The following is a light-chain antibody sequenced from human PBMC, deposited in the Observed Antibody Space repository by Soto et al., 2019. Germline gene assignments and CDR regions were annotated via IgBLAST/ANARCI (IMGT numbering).Light chain of an antibody. CDR1: SSDVGSYNR. CDR3: SSYTSSRTLV. CDR2: DVS. J-gene: IGLJ2*01. Sequence: QSALTQPPSVSGSTGQSVRISCTGTSSDVGSYNRVSWYQQPPGTAPKLMIYDVSNRPSGVPDRFSGSKSGNTASLTISGLQADDEAEYYCSSYTSSRTLVFGGGTKLTVL. V-gene: IGLV2-18*02.